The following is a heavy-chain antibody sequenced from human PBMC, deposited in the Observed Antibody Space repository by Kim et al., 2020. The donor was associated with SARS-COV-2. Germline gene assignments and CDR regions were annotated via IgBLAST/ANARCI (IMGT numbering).Heavy chain of an antibody. Sequence: ADSVQGRFTVSRDNSANTLNLPMNSLRAEDTALYSCAKDHHSSGWPTFDYWGQGTLVTVSS. D-gene: IGHD6-19*01. CDR3: AKDHHSSGWPTFDY. J-gene: IGHJ4*02. V-gene: IGHV3-23*01.